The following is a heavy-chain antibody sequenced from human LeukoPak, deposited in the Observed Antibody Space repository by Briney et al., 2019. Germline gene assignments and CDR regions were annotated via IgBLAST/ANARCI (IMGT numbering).Heavy chain of an antibody. CDR1: GFTFNTYS. V-gene: IGHV3-21*01. CDR2: SSSSSYI. D-gene: IGHD3-10*01. CDR3: ARERGDYGSGSYYHGAFDI. J-gene: IGHJ3*02. Sequence: PGGSLRLSCAASGFTFNTYSMNWVRQAPGKGLEWVSSSSSSSYIFYADSLKGRFIISRDNAKNSLYLQMNSLRAEDTAVYYCARERGDYGSGSYYHGAFDIWGQGTMVTVSS.